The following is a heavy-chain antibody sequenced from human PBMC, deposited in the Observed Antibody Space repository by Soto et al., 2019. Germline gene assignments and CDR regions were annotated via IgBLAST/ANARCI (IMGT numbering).Heavy chain of an antibody. V-gene: IGHV3-30*03. J-gene: IGHJ4*02. CDR3: AIYDYGDYGLFDY. D-gene: IGHD4-17*01. CDR1: GFTFSSYG. Sequence: QVQLVESGGGVVQPGRSLRLSCAASGFTFSSYGMHWVRQAPGKGLEWVAVISYDGSNKYYADSVKGRFTISRDNSKNTLSLQMNSLRAEDTAVYYCAIYDYGDYGLFDYCGQGTLVTVSS. CDR2: ISYDGSNK.